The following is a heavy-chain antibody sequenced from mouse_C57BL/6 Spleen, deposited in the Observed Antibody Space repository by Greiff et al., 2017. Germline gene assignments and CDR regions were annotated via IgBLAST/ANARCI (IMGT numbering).Heavy chain of an antibody. J-gene: IGHJ2*01. CDR3: ARSAYSNYVGY. CDR1: GYAFSSYW. D-gene: IGHD2-5*01. Sequence: QVQLQQSGAELVKPGASVKISCKASGYAFSSYWMNWVKQRPGKGLEWIGQIYPGDGDTNYNGKFKGKATLTADKSSSTAYMQLSSLTSEDSAVYFCARSAYSNYVGYWGQGTTLTVSS. V-gene: IGHV1-80*01. CDR2: IYPGDGDT.